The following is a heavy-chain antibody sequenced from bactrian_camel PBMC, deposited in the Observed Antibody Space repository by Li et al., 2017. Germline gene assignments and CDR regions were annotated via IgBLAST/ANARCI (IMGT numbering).Heavy chain of an antibody. CDR2: IRRSGGET. CDR1: GHSRGSNC. Sequence: QVQLVESGGGSVQTGGSLRLSCVVSGHSRGSNCVGWYRLPPGRAPAEREGIAAIRRSGGETWYAGSVKGRFTISKDSGKNTLYLQMSNLKPEDTAMYYCAADLARHCGSFTGFFRRGYWGQGTQVTVS. V-gene: IGHV3-3*01. CDR3: AADLARHCGSFTGFFRRGY. D-gene: IGHD2*01. J-gene: IGHJ4*01.